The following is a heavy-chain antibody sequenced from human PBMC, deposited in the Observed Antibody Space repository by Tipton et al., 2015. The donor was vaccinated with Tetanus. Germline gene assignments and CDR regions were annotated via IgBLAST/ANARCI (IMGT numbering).Heavy chain of an antibody. CDR1: GGSFTNYY. CDR2: IYYNGNT. V-gene: IGHV4-59*04. Sequence: TLSLTCSVSGGSFTNYYWNWIRQSPGKGLEWIGNIYYNGNTLQNPSLKGRVTLSLDKSKNQFSLKLKSVTAADTAVYYCARTAENWFDPWGQGTLVTVSS. CDR3: ARTAENWFDP. D-gene: IGHD7-27*01. J-gene: IGHJ5*02.